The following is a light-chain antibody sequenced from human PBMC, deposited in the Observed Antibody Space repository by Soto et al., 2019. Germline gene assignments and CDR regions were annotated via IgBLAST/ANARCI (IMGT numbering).Light chain of an antibody. CDR2: KAS. CDR3: MQGSHLPFT. Sequence: DIVMTQSPLSLAVTLGQPASISCRSSQSLVNSAGNTFLNWFHQRPGQSPRRLIYKASNRDSGVPDRFSGSGSGTDFTLKISRVEADDVGVYYCMQGSHLPFTFGQGTKVDIK. V-gene: IGKV2-30*01. CDR1: QSLVNSAGNTF. J-gene: IGKJ2*01.